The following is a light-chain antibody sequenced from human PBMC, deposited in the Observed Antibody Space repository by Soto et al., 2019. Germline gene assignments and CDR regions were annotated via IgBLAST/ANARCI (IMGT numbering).Light chain of an antibody. V-gene: IGKV3-20*01. CDR1: QSVSNNY. J-gene: IGKJ1*01. CDR3: QQYGSSGT. Sequence: IVLTQSQGTLSLSPGERTTLSCRASQSVSNNYLAWYQQKPGQAPRLLIYGASNRATGIPDRFSGSGSRTDFTLTISRLEPEDFAVYYCQQYGSSGTFGQGTKVDIK. CDR2: GAS.